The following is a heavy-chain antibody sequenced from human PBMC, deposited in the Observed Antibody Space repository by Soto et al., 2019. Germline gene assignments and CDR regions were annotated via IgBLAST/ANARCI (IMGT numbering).Heavy chain of an antibody. CDR1: GYTFTTYG. CDR2: ISAYNGNT. Sequence: ASVKVSCKASGYTFTTYGISWVRQAPGQGLEWMGWISAYNGNTNYAQKLQGRVTMTTDTSTSTAYMELRSLRSDDTAVYYCARERCSSTSCYKGPFYYYGMDVWGQGTTVTVSS. J-gene: IGHJ6*02. V-gene: IGHV1-18*01. CDR3: ARERCSSTSCYKGPFYYYGMDV. D-gene: IGHD2-2*02.